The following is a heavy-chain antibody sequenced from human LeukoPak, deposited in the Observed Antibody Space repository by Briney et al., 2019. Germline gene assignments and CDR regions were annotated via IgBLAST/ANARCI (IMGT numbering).Heavy chain of an antibody. D-gene: IGHD3-22*01. V-gene: IGHV3-11*01. Sequence: GGSLGLSCAASGFTFSDYYMSWIRQAPGKGLEWVSYISSSGSTIYYADSVKGRFTISRDNAKNSLYLQMNSLRAEDTAVYYCARGYYYDSSGYLDAFDIWGQGTMVTVSS. CDR1: GFTFSDYY. J-gene: IGHJ3*02. CDR2: ISSSGSTI. CDR3: ARGYYYDSSGYLDAFDI.